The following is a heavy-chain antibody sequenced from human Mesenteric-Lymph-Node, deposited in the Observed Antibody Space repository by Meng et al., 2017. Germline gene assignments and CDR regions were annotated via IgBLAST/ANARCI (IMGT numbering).Heavy chain of an antibody. J-gene: IGHJ4*02. Sequence: GGSLRLSCAASGFIFRDFYMNWVRQVPGKGLEWVANINNDGSSQFYVDSVKGRFTISRDNAKNSLSLQMDSLRVEDTAVYYCTRISLHTFSDNWGQGTRVTVSS. V-gene: IGHV3-7*01. CDR1: GFIFRDFY. D-gene: IGHD2/OR15-2a*01. CDR3: TRISLHTFSDN. CDR2: INNDGSSQ.